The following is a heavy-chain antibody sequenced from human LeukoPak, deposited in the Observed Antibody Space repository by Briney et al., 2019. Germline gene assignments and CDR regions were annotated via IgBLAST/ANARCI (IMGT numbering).Heavy chain of an antibody. D-gene: IGHD3-9*01. CDR3: AKVARYFDWLPYDY. J-gene: IGHJ4*02. V-gene: IGHV3-23*01. Sequence: GGSLRLSCAASGFTFSAYAMSWVRQAPGKGLEWVSAISGSGASTYYADSVKGRLTISRDNSKNTLYLQMNSLRAEDTAVYYCAKVARYFDWLPYDYWGQGTLVTVSS. CDR1: GFTFSAYA. CDR2: ISGSGAST.